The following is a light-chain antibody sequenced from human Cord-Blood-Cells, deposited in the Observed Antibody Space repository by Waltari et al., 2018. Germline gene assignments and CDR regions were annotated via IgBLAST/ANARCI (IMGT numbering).Light chain of an antibody. CDR1: QSVSSSY. CDR2: GAS. Sequence: EIVLTQSPGTLSLSPGESAPLSCRASQSVSSSYLAWYQQKPGQAPRLLIYGASSRATGIPDRFSGSGSGTGFPLTLSRLEPEDFAVYYCQQYGSSTGTFGQGTKVEIK. J-gene: IGKJ1*01. CDR3: QQYGSSTGT. V-gene: IGKV3-20*01.